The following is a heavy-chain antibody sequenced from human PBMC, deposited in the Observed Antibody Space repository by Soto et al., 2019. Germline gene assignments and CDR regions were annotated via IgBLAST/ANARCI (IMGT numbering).Heavy chain of an antibody. Sequence: PSETLSLTCTVSGASISSGTFYWGWIRQPPGKGLESIANIYYDGSTYYNPSLKSRVTISLDTSKNQFSLNLSSVTAADTAVYYCARHLPYCGGDCYSLDYWGQGTLVTVS. V-gene: IGHV4-39*01. D-gene: IGHD2-21*02. CDR2: IYYDGST. CDR3: ARHLPYCGGDCYSLDY. CDR1: GASISSGTFY. J-gene: IGHJ4*02.